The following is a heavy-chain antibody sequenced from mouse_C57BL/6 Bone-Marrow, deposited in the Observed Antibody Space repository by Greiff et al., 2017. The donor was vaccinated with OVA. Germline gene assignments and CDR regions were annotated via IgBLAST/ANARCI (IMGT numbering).Heavy chain of an antibody. CDR1: GYTFTSYW. D-gene: IGHD1-1*01. V-gene: IGHV1-53*01. Sequence: VQLQQSGTELVKPGASVKLSCKASGYTFTSYWMHWVKQRPGQGLEWIGNINPSNGGTNYNEKFKSKATLTVDKSSSTAYMQLSSLTSEDSAVYYGARFITTVVAPYYYAMDYWGQGTSVTVSS. CDR3: ARFITTVVAPYYYAMDY. CDR2: INPSNGGT. J-gene: IGHJ4*01.